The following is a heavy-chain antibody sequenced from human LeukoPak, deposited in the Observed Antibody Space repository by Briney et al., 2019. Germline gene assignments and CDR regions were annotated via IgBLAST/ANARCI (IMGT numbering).Heavy chain of an antibody. CDR3: ARGVAAGYDY. Sequence: ASVKVSWKAYGYTFTSYHINWVRQASGQGLEWMGWMSPNSGDTGFAQKSQGRVTMTRNTSITTAYMELSSLRADDTAIYYCARGVAAGYDYWGQGTLVTVSS. J-gene: IGHJ4*02. V-gene: IGHV1-8*01. CDR1: GYTFTSYH. D-gene: IGHD6-13*01. CDR2: MSPNSGDT.